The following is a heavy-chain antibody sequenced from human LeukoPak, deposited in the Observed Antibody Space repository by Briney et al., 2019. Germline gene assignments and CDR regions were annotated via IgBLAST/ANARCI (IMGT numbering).Heavy chain of an antibody. Sequence: SETLSLTCDISGASLRGYYWSWIRQSPGKGLEWIGEISDGGRTNYKSSLRTRVTMSVDTSKNQFSLKLTSVTAADTGVYYCADTSSFRVRIPDYWDQGTRVTVSS. CDR2: ISDGGRT. CDR1: GASLRGYY. V-gene: IGHV4-34*01. D-gene: IGHD3-3*01. J-gene: IGHJ4*02. CDR3: ADTSSFRVRIPDY.